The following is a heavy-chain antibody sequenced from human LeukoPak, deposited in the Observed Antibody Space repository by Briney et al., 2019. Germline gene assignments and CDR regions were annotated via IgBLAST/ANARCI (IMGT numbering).Heavy chain of an antibody. V-gene: IGHV3-21*01. D-gene: IGHD6-25*01. CDR3: ARGRHSGDWLIEI. CDR1: GFTFSSYS. J-gene: IGHJ4*01. CDR2: ISSSSSYI. Sequence: KPGGSLRLSCAASGFTFSSYSMNWVRQAPGKGLEWVSSISSSSSYIYYADSVKGRFTISRDNAKNSLCLQMNSLRDEDTAVYYCARGRHSGDWLIEIWGQGTVVTVSS.